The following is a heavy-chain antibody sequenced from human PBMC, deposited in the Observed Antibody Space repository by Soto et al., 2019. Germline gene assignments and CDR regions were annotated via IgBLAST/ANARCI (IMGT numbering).Heavy chain of an antibody. J-gene: IGHJ4*02. V-gene: IGHV4-30-2*01. CDR2: IYHSGTT. Sequence: PSETLSLTCAVSGDSITSGGYSWTWIRQPPGKGLEWIGYIYHSGTTYYNPSLQSRVTISVDTSKNQFSLKLSSVTAADTAVYYCARDNRSGYYFDYWGQGTLVTVSS. D-gene: IGHD3-22*01. CDR3: ARDNRSGYYFDY. CDR1: GDSITSGGYS.